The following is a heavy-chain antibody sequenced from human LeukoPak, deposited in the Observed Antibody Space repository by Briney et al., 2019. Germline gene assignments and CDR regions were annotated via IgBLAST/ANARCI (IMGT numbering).Heavy chain of an antibody. CDR3: ARDQTFVDSSGWGDY. CDR1: GYTFTSYG. J-gene: IGHJ4*02. V-gene: IGHV1-18*01. Sequence: ASVKVSCKASGYTFTSYGISWVRQAPGQGLEWKGWISAYNGNTNYAQKLQGRVTMTTDTSTSTAYMELRSLRSDDTAVYYCARDQTFVDSSGWGDYWGQGTLVTVSS. D-gene: IGHD6-19*01. CDR2: ISAYNGNT.